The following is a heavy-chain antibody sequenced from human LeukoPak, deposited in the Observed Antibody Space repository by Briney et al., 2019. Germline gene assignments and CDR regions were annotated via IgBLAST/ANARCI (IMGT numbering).Heavy chain of an antibody. D-gene: IGHD5-12*01. V-gene: IGHV3-7*05. CDR3: ARGGPPGYDPFDY. J-gene: IGHJ4*02. Sequence: GGSLRLSCAASGFTFSRFWMNWVRQAPGRGLEWVANIDQSGGRNNYVDSVKGRFTISRDNAKNSLFLEMSSLRADDTAVYFCARGGPPGYDPFDYWGQGTLVTVSS. CDR2: IDQSGGRN. CDR1: GFTFSRFW.